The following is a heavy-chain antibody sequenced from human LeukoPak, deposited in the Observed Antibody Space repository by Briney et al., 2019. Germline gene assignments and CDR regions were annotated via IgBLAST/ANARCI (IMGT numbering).Heavy chain of an antibody. V-gene: IGHV4-39*07. CDR1: DGSISSSTYY. D-gene: IGHD3-10*01. CDR3: ARGRGETMVRGLPRD. CDR2: IYYSGST. Sequence: SETLSLTCTVSDGSISSSTYYWGWIRQPPGKGLEWIGSIYYSGSTYYNPSLKSRVTISVDTSKNQFSLKLSSVTAADTAVYYCARGRGETMVRGLPRDWGQGTLVTVSS. J-gene: IGHJ4*02.